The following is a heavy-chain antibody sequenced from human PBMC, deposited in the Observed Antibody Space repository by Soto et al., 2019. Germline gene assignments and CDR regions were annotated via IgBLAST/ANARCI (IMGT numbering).Heavy chain of an antibody. Sequence: PSETLSLTCTVSGGSVSSGSYYWSWIRQPPGKGLEWIGYIYYSGSTNYNPSLKSRVTISVDTSKNQFSLKLSSVTAADTAVYYCARERWLRVNWFDPWGQGTLVTVSS. J-gene: IGHJ5*02. CDR3: ARERWLRVNWFDP. CDR1: GGSVSSGSYY. D-gene: IGHD5-12*01. V-gene: IGHV4-61*01. CDR2: IYYSGST.